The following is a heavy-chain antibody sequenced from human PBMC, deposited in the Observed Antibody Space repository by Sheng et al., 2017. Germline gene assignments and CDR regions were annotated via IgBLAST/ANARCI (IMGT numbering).Heavy chain of an antibody. CDR1: GFTFSSYA. V-gene: IGHV3-30*04. CDR2: ISHDGNNK. Sequence: QVQLVESGGGVVQPGRSLRVSXAASGFTFSSYALYWVRQAPGKGLDWVALISHDGNNKWYAESVKGRFTISRDNSKNTLYLQMNSLSSEDTAVYFCAKDRERQPYYGMDVWGQGTTVTVSS. J-gene: IGHJ6*02. CDR3: AKDRERQPYYGMDV. D-gene: IGHD6-13*01.